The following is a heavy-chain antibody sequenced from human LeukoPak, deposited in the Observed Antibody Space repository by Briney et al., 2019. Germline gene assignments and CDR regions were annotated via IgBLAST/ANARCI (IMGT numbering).Heavy chain of an antibody. CDR1: GYTFTGYY. Sequence: ASVKVSCKASGYTFTGYYMHWVRQAPGQGLEWMGWINPNSGGTNYAQKFQGRVTMTRDTSISTAYMELSRLRSDDTAVYYCARGSAPDYYDSSGYLDYWGQGTLVTVSS. V-gene: IGHV1-2*02. CDR3: ARGSAPDYYDSSGYLDY. D-gene: IGHD3-22*01. CDR2: INPNSGGT. J-gene: IGHJ4*02.